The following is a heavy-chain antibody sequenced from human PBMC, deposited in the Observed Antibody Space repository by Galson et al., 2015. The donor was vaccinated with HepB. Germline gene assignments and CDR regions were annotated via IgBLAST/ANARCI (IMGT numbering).Heavy chain of an antibody. V-gene: IGHV3-30*18. Sequence: SLRLSCAASGFTFSSYGMHWVRQAPGKGLEWVAVISYDGSNKYYADSVKGRFTISRDNSKNTLYLQMNSLRAEDTAVYYCAKDKEGWWPPAYYFDYWGQGTLVTVSS. CDR3: AKDKEGWWPPAYYFDY. CDR1: GFTFSSYG. D-gene: IGHD2-15*01. CDR2: ISYDGSNK. J-gene: IGHJ4*02.